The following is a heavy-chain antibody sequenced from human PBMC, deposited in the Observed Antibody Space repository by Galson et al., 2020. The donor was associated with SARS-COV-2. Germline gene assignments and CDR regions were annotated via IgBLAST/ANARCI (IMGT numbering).Heavy chain of an antibody. D-gene: IGHD5-12*01. J-gene: IGHJ6*02. CDR2: INPNSGGT. Sequence: SVKVSCKASGYTFTGYYMHWVRQAPGQGLEWMGWINPNSGGTNYAQKFQGWVTMTRDTSISTAYMELSRLRSDDTAVYYCARAEGYNVYYYYGMDVWGQGTTVTVSS. CDR3: ARAEGYNVYYYYGMDV. CDR1: GYTFTGYY. V-gene: IGHV1-2*04.